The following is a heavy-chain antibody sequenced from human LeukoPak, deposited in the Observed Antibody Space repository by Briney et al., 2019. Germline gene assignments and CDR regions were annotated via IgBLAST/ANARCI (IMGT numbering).Heavy chain of an antibody. CDR1: GYSISSGYY. J-gene: IGHJ4*02. Sequence: SETLSLTCTVSGYSISSGYYWGWIRQPPGKGLEWIGSIYYSGSTNYNPSLKSRVTISVDTSKNQFSLKLSSVTAADTAVYYCARSASYYDFWSGYYRPLDYWGQGTLVTVSS. V-gene: IGHV4-38-2*02. D-gene: IGHD3-3*01. CDR2: IYYSGST. CDR3: ARSASYYDFWSGYYRPLDY.